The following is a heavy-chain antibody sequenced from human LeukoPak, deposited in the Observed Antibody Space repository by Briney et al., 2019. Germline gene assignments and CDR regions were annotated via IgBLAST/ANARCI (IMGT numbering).Heavy chain of an antibody. J-gene: IGHJ5*02. CDR1: GYTFASYG. CDR3: ARDWGSITMIVVAIPGWFDP. D-gene: IGHD3-22*01. V-gene: IGHV1-18*01. Sequence: GASVKVSCEASGYTFASYGISWVRQAPGQGLEWMGWISAYNGNTNYAQKLQGRVTMTTDTSTSTAYMELRSLRSDDTAVYYCARDWGSITMIVVAIPGWFDPWGQGTLVTVSS. CDR2: ISAYNGNT.